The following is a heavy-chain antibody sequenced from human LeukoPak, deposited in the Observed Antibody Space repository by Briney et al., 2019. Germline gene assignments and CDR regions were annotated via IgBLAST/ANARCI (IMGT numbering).Heavy chain of an antibody. J-gene: IGHJ3*02. CDR3: ARDPTTVTKGFDI. D-gene: IGHD4-17*01. V-gene: IGHV4-59*11. CDR2: ISYSGST. Sequence: SETLSLTCTVSGGSFSSHYWTWIRQSPGKGREWIGYISYSGSTNYNPSLKSRVTLSVVTSKNQFSLKLSSVTAADTAVYYCARDPTTVTKGFDIWGQGTTVTVSS. CDR1: GGSFSSHY.